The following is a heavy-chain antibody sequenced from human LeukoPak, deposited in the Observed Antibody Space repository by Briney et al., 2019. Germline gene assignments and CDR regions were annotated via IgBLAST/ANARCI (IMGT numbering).Heavy chain of an antibody. Sequence: ASVKVSCKASGGTVSSYAISWVRQAPGQGLEWMGWIHPNSGGTNFAQKFQGRVTMTRDTSISTAYMELTRLRSDDTAVYYCARGFDSGYDDAFDMWGQGTIITVSS. CDR1: GGTVSSYA. J-gene: IGHJ3*02. CDR3: ARGFDSGYDDAFDM. CDR2: IHPNSGGT. D-gene: IGHD5-12*01. V-gene: IGHV1-2*02.